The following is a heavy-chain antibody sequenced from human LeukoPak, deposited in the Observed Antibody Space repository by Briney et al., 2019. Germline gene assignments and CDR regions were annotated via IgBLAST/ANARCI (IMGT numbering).Heavy chain of an antibody. D-gene: IGHD3-22*01. J-gene: IGHJ4*02. CDR1: GGTFSSYA. CDR2: INAGNGNT. CDR3: ARDRDSSGYPHFDY. V-gene: IGHV1-3*01. Sequence: ASVKVSCKASGGTFSSYAISWVRQAPGQGLEWMGWINAGNGNTKYSQKFQGRVTITRDTSASTAYMELSSLRSEDTAVYYCARDRDSSGYPHFDYWGQGTLVTVSS.